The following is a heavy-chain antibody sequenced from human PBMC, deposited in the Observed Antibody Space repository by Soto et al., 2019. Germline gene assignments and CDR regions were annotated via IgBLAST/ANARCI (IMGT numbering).Heavy chain of an antibody. CDR1: GGSISSTFYY. V-gene: IGHV4-39*01. J-gene: IGHJ5*02. D-gene: IGHD1-26*01. Sequence: QLQLQESGPGLVKPSETLSLTCSLSGGSISSTFYYWGWIRQPPGKGLEWIGSIYYSGTTFYNASLKGRVTISVDTSKIQFSLRLTSVTATDTAVYFCARQKWEQPKWFDPWGQGTLVTVSS. CDR2: IYYSGTT. CDR3: ARQKWEQPKWFDP.